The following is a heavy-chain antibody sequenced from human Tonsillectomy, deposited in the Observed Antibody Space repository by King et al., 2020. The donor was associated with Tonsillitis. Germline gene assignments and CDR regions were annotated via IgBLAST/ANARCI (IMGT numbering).Heavy chain of an antibody. J-gene: IGHJ4*02. CDR1: GYTFTYRY. CDR2: ITPFNGNT. Sequence: QLVESGAEVKKTGSSVKVSCKASGYTFTYRYLHWVRQAPGQALEWMGWITPFNGNTNYAQKFQDRVTITRDRSMSTAYMELSSLRSEDTAMYYCAKTPPPYDSSGYQFDYWGQGTLVTVSS. V-gene: IGHV1-45*02. CDR3: AKTPPPYDSSGYQFDY. D-gene: IGHD3-22*01.